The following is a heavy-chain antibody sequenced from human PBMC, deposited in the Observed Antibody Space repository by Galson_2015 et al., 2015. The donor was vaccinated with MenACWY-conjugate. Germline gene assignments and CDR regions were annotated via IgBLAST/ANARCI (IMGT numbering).Heavy chain of an antibody. CDR1: GFIFSSYW. J-gene: IGHJ6*03. V-gene: IGHV3-74*01. CDR3: AKDWSVPYSTISYYFYMDV. D-gene: IGHD6-13*01. Sequence: SLRLSCAASGFIFSSYWMHWVRQAPGKGLVWVSRVNSDGSGTGYADSVKGRFTISRDNAKNMLFLQMNSLKVEDTAVYYCAKDWSVPYSTISYYFYMDVWGKGTTVTVSS. CDR2: VNSDGSGT.